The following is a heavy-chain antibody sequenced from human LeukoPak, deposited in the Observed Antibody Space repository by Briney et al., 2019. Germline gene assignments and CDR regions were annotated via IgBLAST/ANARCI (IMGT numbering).Heavy chain of an antibody. CDR1: GGSFSGYY. D-gene: IGHD7-27*01. J-gene: IGHJ4*02. V-gene: IGHV4-34*01. CDR2: INHSGST. Sequence: SETLPLTCAVYGGSFSGYYWSWIRQPPGKGLEWIGEINHSGSTNYNPSLKSRVTISVDTSKNQFSLKLSSVTAADTAVYYCARGWELGRIYFDYWGQGTLVTVSS. CDR3: ARGWELGRIYFDY.